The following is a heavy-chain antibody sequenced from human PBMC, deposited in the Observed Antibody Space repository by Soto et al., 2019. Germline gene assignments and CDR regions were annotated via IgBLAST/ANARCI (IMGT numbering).Heavy chain of an antibody. D-gene: IGHD3-22*01. V-gene: IGHV4-30-4*01. CDR2: IYYSGST. J-gene: IGHJ4*02. CDR1: GGSISSGDYY. Sequence: KPSETLSLTCTVSGGSISSGDYYWSWIRQPPGKGLEWIGYIYYSGSTYYNPSLKSRVTISVDTSKNQFSLKLSSVTAADTAVYYCASYDYYDSSGYTFWGQGTLVTVSS. CDR3: ASYDYYDSSGYTF.